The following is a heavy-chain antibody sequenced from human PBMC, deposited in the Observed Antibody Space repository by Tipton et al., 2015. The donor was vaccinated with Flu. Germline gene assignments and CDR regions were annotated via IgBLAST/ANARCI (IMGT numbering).Heavy chain of an antibody. Sequence: LRLSCTVSGGSTSSSAYYWGWIRQTPGKGLEWIGNIYYSGSTFYNPSLKSRVTISLDKSTNQFSLRLSSVTAADTAIYYCAIDDFGSSWYGYWGQGSLVTVSS. CDR2: IYYSGST. CDR1: GGSTSSSAYY. D-gene: IGHD6-13*01. J-gene: IGHJ4*02. CDR3: AIDDFGSSWYGY. V-gene: IGHV4-39*07.